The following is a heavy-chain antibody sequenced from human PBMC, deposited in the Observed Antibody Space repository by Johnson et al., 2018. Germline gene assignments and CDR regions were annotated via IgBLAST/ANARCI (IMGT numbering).Heavy chain of an antibody. V-gene: IGHV1-69*04. CDR3: ARGRLVINRYGMDV. CDR1: GGTFSTYT. D-gene: IGHD3-9*01. Sequence: QVQLVQSGAEVKKPGSSVKVSCKASGGTFSTYTINWVRQAPGQGLEWMGRIIPILGIANYAQKFQGRVTFTADKSTSTAYMELSSLRSEDTAVYYCARGRLVINRYGMDVWGQGTTVTVPS. J-gene: IGHJ6*02. CDR2: IIPILGIA.